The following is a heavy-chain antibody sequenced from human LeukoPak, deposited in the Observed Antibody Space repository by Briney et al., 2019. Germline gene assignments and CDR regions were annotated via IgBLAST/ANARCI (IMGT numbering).Heavy chain of an antibody. Sequence: GGSLRLSCEASGFTFSSYWMSWVRQAPGKGLEWVANIKTDGSEKYYVDSVKGRFTISRDNAKNSLYLQMNSLRAEDTAVYYCAKVYSSRGVAFDIWGQGTMVTVSS. CDR2: IKTDGSEK. CDR1: GFTFSSYW. J-gene: IGHJ3*02. CDR3: AKVYSSRGVAFDI. V-gene: IGHV3-7*03. D-gene: IGHD6-13*01.